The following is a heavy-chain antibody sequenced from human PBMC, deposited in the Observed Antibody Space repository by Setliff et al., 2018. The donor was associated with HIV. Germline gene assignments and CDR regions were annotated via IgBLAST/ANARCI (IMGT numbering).Heavy chain of an antibody. CDR1: GVSINRTDHY. D-gene: IGHD2-2*01. CDR3: ARGESTTWDLAEYFQH. V-gene: IGHV4-39*07. CDR2: VSQSGST. Sequence: PSETLSLTCSVSGVSINRTDHYWGWIRQSPGKRLEWIGSVSQSGSTYYNPSLKSRITISVDRSKNLFSLKLGFVTAADTAVYYCARGESTTWDLAEYFQHWGHGTLVTVSS. J-gene: IGHJ1*01.